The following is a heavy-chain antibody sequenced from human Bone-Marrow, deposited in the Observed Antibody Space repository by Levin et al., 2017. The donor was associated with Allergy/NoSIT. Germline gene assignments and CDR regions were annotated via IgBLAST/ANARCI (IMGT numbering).Heavy chain of an antibody. D-gene: IGHD1-26*01. CDR3: ARDVGGD. CDR2: ISSSSSYI. J-gene: IGHJ4*02. V-gene: IGHV3-21*01. CDR1: GFTFSSYS. Sequence: PSETLSLTCAASGFTFSSYSMNWVRQAPGKGLEWVSSISSSSSYIYYADSVKGRFTISRDNAKNSLYLQMNSLRAEDTAVYYCARDVGGDWGQGTLVTVSS.